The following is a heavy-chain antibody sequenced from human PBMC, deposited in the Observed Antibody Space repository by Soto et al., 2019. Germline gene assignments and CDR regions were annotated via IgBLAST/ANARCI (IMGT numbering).Heavy chain of an antibody. D-gene: IGHD5-18*01. Sequence: GGSLRLSCAASGFTFSSYSMNWVRQAPGKGLEWVSYISSSSSTIYYADSVKGRFTISRDNAKNSLYLQMNSLRDEDTAVYYCARDDVDTAMAIFDYWGQGTLVTVSS. J-gene: IGHJ4*02. V-gene: IGHV3-48*02. CDR2: ISSSSSTI. CDR3: ARDDVDTAMAIFDY. CDR1: GFTFSSYS.